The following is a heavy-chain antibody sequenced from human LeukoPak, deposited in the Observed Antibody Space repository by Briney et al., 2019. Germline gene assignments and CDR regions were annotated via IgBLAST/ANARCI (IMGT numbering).Heavy chain of an antibody. D-gene: IGHD2-8*01. CDR1: GFTFSSYA. J-gene: IGHJ5*02. V-gene: IGHV3-23*01. CDR2: ISGSGGST. CDR3: AKEAIYCTNGVCYSRIFDT. Sequence: GGSLRLSCAASGFTFSSYAMSWVRQAPGKGLEWVSAISGSGGSTFYADSVKGRFTMSRDNSKNTLYLQMNSLRAEDTAVYYCAKEAIYCTNGVCYSRIFDTWGQGTLVTVSS.